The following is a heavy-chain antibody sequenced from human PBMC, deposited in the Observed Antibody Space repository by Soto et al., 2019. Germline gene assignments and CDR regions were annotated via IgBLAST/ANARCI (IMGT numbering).Heavy chain of an antibody. CDR2: ISGSGGST. CDR3: AKSIHSSSWSDYYYGMDV. V-gene: IGHV3-23*01. CDR1: GFTFSSYA. J-gene: IGHJ6*02. D-gene: IGHD6-13*01. Sequence: PGGSLRLSCAASGFTFSSYAMSWVRQAPGKGLEWVSAISGSGGSTYYADSVKGRFTISRDNSKNTLYLQMNSLRAEDTAVYYCAKSIHSSSWSDYYYGMDVWGQGTTVTDSS.